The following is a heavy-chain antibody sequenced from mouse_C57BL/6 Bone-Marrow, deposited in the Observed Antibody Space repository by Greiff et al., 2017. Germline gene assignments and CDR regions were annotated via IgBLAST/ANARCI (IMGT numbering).Heavy chain of an antibody. CDR1: GYTFTSYW. J-gene: IGHJ2*01. Sequence: QVQLQQPGAELVRPGTSVKLSCKASGYTFTSYWMHWVKQRPGQGLEWIGVIDPSDSYTNYNQKFKGKATLTVDTSSSTAYMQLSSLTSEDSAVYDCARVGRTTAFGYWGQGTTLTVSS. D-gene: IGHD2-1*01. V-gene: IGHV1-59*01. CDR3: ARVGRTTAFGY. CDR2: IDPSDSYT.